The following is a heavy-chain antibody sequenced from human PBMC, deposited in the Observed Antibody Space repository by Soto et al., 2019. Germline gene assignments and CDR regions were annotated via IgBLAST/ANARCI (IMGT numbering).Heavy chain of an antibody. V-gene: IGHV3-73*02. CDR3: TQTDYYGAYYFDC. J-gene: IGHJ4*02. CDR1: GFTFSGSA. CDR2: IRSKANSYAT. D-gene: IGHD3-10*01. Sequence: EVQLAESGGGLVQPGGSLKLSCAASGFTFSGSAVHWVRQASGKGLEWLGRIRSKANSYATAYTASVKVRFTTSRGNSNNTAYLQMNSLKTEDTAVYYCTQTDYYGAYYFDCWGPGTLVTVAA.